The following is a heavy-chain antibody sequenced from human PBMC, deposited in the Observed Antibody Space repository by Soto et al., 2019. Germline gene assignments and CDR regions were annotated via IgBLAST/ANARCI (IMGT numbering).Heavy chain of an antibody. V-gene: IGHV4-39*01. CDR3: ARSISVAMDF. CDR1: GGSISSSSYH. J-gene: IGHJ4*02. Sequence: QLQLQESGPGLVKPSETLSLTCTVSGGSISSSSYHWGWIRQPPGKGLEWIGSIYYSGTTYYNPSPKSRFTISVDTSKNQFSLKLSSVTAADTAVYYCARSISVAMDFWGQGTLVTVSS. D-gene: IGHD6-19*01. CDR2: IYYSGTT.